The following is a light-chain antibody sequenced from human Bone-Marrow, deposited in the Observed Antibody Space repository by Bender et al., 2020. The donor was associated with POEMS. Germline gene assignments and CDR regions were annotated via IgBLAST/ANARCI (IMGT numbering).Light chain of an antibody. Sequence: QSALTQPRSVSGSPGQSVAISCTGTSGDVGSYNLVSWYQQHPGKAPKLMIFEGSKRPSGVSNRFSGSKSGTSASLAISGLQVEDEADYYCAAWDDSLNGHVVFGGGTKLTVL. CDR3: AAWDDSLNGHVV. J-gene: IGLJ2*01. CDR2: EGS. V-gene: IGLV2-14*02. CDR1: SGDVGSYNL.